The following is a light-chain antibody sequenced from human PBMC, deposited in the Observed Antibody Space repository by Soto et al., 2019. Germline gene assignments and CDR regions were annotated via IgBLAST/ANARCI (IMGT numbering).Light chain of an antibody. V-gene: IGLV2-14*03. CDR3: TSYTTSSPYLV. J-gene: IGLJ3*02. CDR1: SSDVCGYNY. Sequence: QSALTQPASVSGSPGQSITISCTGTSSDVCGYNYVSWYQHHPGKAPKLMIYDVTNRPSGVSNRFSGSKSGNTASLTISGLQAEDEADYYCTSYTTSSPYLVFGGGTKVTVL. CDR2: DVT.